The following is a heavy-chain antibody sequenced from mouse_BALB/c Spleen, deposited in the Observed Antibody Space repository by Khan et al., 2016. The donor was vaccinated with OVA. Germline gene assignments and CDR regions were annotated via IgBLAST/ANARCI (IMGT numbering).Heavy chain of an antibody. CDR2: ISYSGNT. CDR3: ARITGGDFDY. D-gene: IGHD1-1*01. CDR1: GYSITSDYA. Sequence: EVQLVESGPGLVKPSQSLSLTCTVTGYSITSDYAWNWIRQFPGNELEWMGFISYSGNTNYNPSLKSRISITRDTSENQFFLQLNSVTTEDTATYYCARITGGDFDYGGQGTTLTVSS. J-gene: IGHJ2*01. V-gene: IGHV3-2*02.